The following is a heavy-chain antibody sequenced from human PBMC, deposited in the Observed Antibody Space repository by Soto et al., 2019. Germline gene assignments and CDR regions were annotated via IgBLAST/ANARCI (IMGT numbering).Heavy chain of an antibody. V-gene: IGHV4-31*03. D-gene: IGHD5-18*01. Sequence: SETLSLTCTVSGGSIRSGGYYWSWVRQNPRRGLEWIGNIYYSGNTYYNPSLKSRLTISVDTSKNQFSLNLSSVTAADTAVYYCARDRLMATAGTARHYFGLDVWGQGTTVTVS. CDR2: IYYSGNT. CDR1: GGSIRSGGYY. J-gene: IGHJ6*02. CDR3: ARDRLMATAGTARHYFGLDV.